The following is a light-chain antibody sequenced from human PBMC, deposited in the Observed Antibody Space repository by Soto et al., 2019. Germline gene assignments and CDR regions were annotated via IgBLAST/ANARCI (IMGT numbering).Light chain of an antibody. CDR2: HAF. CDR1: QNIRSY. CDR3: QQSYSTPPENT. J-gene: IGKJ5*01. Sequence: DIQMTQSPSSLSASVGDRVTITCRASQNIRSYLNWYQQKPGKAPKLLIYHAFTLQYGVPSRFSGSGSGTDFTLTISSLQPEDFATYYCQQSYSTPPENTFGQGTRLEI. V-gene: IGKV1-39*01.